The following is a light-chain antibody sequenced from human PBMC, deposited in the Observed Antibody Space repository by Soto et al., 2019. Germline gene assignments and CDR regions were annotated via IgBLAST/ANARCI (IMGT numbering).Light chain of an antibody. CDR3: SSYAGSNNYVV. V-gene: IGLV2-8*01. Sequence: QSVLTQPPSASGSAGQSVTISCTGTSSDVGGYNYVSWYQQHPGKAPKLMIYEVTKRPSGVPDRFSGSKSGNTASLTVSGLLAEDEADYYCSSYAGSNNYVVFGGGTKLTVL. CDR1: SSDVGGYNY. J-gene: IGLJ2*01. CDR2: EVT.